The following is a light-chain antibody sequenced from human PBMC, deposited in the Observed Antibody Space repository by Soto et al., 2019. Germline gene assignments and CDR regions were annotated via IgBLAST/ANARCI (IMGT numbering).Light chain of an antibody. J-gene: IGKJ4*01. Sequence: DIQMTQSPSSLSASVGDRVTITCKASQDISNYLNWYQQKPGKAPKLLIYDASNLETGVPSRFSGSGSGTDFTFTISSLQPEDIATYYCQQYDNLPSLTFGGGTKVDIK. CDR2: DAS. V-gene: IGKV1-33*01. CDR1: QDISNY. CDR3: QQYDNLPSLT.